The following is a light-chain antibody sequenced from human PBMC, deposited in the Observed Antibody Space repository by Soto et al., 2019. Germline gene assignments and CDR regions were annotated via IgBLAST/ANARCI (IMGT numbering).Light chain of an antibody. Sequence: QSALTQPASVSGSPGQSITISCTGTSSDVGGYNYVSWYQQHPAKVPKLMIYHVSNRPSGVSDRFSGSKSGNTASLTISGLQAEDEADYYCYSYTPSSTYVFGTGTKLTVL. CDR2: HVS. CDR1: SSDVGGYNY. V-gene: IGLV2-14*01. J-gene: IGLJ1*01. CDR3: YSYTPSSTYV.